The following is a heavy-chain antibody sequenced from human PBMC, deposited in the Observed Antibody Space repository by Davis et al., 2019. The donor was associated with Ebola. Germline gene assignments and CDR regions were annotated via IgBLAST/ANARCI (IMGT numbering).Heavy chain of an antibody. J-gene: IGHJ2*01. CDR2: IKPDGSEK. CDR3: AGGRGWSFDL. Sequence: PSETLSLTCTVSGVSTSSYYWNWIRQPPGKGLEWVAIIKPDGSEKYHADSVKGRFTISRDNAKNSLYLQMGSLRTDDTARYYCAGGRGWSFDLWGRGTLITVSS. CDR1: GVSTSSYY. V-gene: IGHV3-7*03. D-gene: IGHD3-10*01.